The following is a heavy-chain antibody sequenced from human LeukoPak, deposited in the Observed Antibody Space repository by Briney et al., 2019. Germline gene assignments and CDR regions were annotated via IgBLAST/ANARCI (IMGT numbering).Heavy chain of an antibody. CDR2: IYTSGST. CDR3: ARAGGYYDSSGYYGTFDY. J-gene: IGHJ4*02. V-gene: IGHV4-61*02. CDR1: GGSISSGSYY. D-gene: IGHD3-22*01. Sequence: KASETLSLTCTVSGGSISSGSYYWSWIRQPAGKGLEWIGRIYTSGSTNYNPSLKSRVTISVDTSENQFSLKLSSVTAADTAVYYCARAGGYYDSSGYYGTFDYWGQGTLVTVSS.